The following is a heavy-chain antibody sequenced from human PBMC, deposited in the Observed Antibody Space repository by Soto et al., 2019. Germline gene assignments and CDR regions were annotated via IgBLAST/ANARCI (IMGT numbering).Heavy chain of an antibody. CDR3: ARVRQGCSANNCYFDP. CDR1: GFSVRSPYW. CDR2: VHISGHS. Sequence: PSETLSLTCTLSGFSVRSPYWWNWVRPSPDKGLEWIAEVHISGHSNYNPSLRSRVSVSIDSSKNQFYLNLNSVTAADTAIYYCARVRQGCSANNCYFDPWGQGTQVNVSS. V-gene: IGHV4-4*02. J-gene: IGHJ5*01. D-gene: IGHD1-1*01.